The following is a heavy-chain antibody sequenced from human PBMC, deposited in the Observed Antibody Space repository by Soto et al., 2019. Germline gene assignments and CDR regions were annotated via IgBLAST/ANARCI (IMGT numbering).Heavy chain of an antibody. CDR1: GFTFSNAW. Sequence: GWSLRLSCAVSGFTFSNAWMSWVRQAPGKGLEWVGQIKSKTDGGTTDYAAPVKGRFTISRDDSKNTLYLQMNTLKTEDTAVYYCTTLNYGMDVWGQGTTVTVSS. CDR2: IKSKTDGGTT. CDR3: TTLNYGMDV. J-gene: IGHJ6*02. V-gene: IGHV3-15*01.